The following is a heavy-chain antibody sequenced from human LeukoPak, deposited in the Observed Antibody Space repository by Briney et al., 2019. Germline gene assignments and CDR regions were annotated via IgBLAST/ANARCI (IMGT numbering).Heavy chain of an antibody. CDR2: ISNNGGYT. CDR1: GFTFSSSA. CDR3: WLPPDQELPHYYYYGMDV. D-gene: IGHD1-26*01. Sequence: PGGSLRLSCAASGFTFSSSAMSWVRQAPGKGLEWVSAISNNGGYTYYADSVQGRFTVSRDNSKNTLYLQMNSLRAEDTAVYYCWLPPDQELPHYYYYGMDVWGQGTTVTVSS. J-gene: IGHJ6*02. V-gene: IGHV3-23*01.